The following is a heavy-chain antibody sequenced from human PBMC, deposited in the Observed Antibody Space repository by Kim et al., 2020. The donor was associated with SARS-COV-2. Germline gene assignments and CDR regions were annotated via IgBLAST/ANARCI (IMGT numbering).Heavy chain of an antibody. CDR1: GFTFSSYA. V-gene: IGHV3-33*06. Sequence: GGSLRLSCAASGFTFSSYAMHWVRQAPGKGLEWVAVIWYDGSNKYYADSVKGRFTISRDNSKNTLYLQMNSLRAEDTAVYYCAKGAYYGSGSYFDYWGQG. CDR2: IWYDGSNK. CDR3: AKGAYYGSGSYFDY. D-gene: IGHD3-10*01. J-gene: IGHJ4*02.